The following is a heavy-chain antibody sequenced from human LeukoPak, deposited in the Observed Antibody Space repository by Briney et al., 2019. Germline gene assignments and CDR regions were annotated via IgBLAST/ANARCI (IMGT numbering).Heavy chain of an antibody. J-gene: IGHJ3*02. Sequence: PGGSLRLSCAASGFTFSSYGMHWVRQAPGKGLEWVAVIWYDGSNKYYADSVEGRFTISRDNSKNTLYLQMNSLRAENTAVYYCARDQSSGWYGNAFDIWGQGTMVTVSS. CDR1: GFTFSSYG. CDR3: ARDQSSGWYGNAFDI. V-gene: IGHV3-33*01. D-gene: IGHD6-19*01. CDR2: IWYDGSNK.